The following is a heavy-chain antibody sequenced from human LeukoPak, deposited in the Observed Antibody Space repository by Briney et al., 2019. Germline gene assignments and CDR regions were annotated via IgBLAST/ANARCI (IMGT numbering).Heavy chain of an antibody. D-gene: IGHD2-15*01. V-gene: IGHV4-59*01. CDR1: GGSISSYY. Sequence: SETLSLTCTVSGGSISSYYWSWIRQPPGKGLEWIGYIYYSGSTNYNPSLKSRVTISVDTSKNQFSLKLSSVTAADTAAYYCARGVEDTLDGYYFDYWGQGTLVTVSS. CDR2: IYYSGST. J-gene: IGHJ4*02. CDR3: ARGVEDTLDGYYFDY.